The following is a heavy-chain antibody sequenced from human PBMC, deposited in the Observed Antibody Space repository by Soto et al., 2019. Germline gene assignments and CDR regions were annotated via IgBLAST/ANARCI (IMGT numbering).Heavy chain of an antibody. CDR1: GYTFTSYG. CDR3: ARVSGAVIAVAGTGYSDY. J-gene: IGHJ4*02. Sequence: GASVKVSCKASGYTFTSYGISWVRQAPGQGLEWMGWISAYNGNTNYAQKLQGRVTMTTDTSTSTAYMELRSLRSDDTAVYYCARVSGAVIAVAGTGYSDYWGQGTLVTVSS. D-gene: IGHD6-19*01. V-gene: IGHV1-18*01. CDR2: ISAYNGNT.